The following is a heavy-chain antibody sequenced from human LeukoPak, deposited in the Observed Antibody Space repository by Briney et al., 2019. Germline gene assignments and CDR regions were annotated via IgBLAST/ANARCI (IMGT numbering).Heavy chain of an antibody. V-gene: IGHV1-46*01. D-gene: IGHD2-2*01. CDR3: ARGSRFLDF. CDR1: GYTFTSEY. J-gene: IGHJ4*02. CDR2: INPSDGRT. Sequence: GASVKVSCKASGYTFTSEYIHWVRQAPGQGLEWMGIINPSDGRTTYSPNFQDGVALTRDMSTSTVYMELSSLRSEDTALYYCARGSRFLDFWGQGTLVTVSS.